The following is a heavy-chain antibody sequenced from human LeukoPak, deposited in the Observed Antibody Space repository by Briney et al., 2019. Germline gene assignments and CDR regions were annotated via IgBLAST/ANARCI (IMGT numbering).Heavy chain of an antibody. CDR3: ARHFGSGTPNDY. V-gene: IGHV4-34*01. Sequence: SETLSLTCAVYGGSFSGYYWSWIRQPPGKGLEWIGEINHSGSTNYNPSLKSRVTISVDTSKNQFSLKLSSVTAADTAVYYCARHFGSGTPNDYWGQGTLVTVSS. CDR2: INHSGST. D-gene: IGHD1-26*01. J-gene: IGHJ4*02. CDR1: GGSFSGYY.